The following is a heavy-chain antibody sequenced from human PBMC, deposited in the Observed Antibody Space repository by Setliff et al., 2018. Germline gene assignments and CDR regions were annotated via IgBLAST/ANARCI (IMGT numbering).Heavy chain of an antibody. Sequence: GGSLRLSCAASGFTFSSYWMYWVRQAPGKGLVWVSRINRDGSYTVYADSVKGRFTISRDNAKNSLYLEMNSLRDDDTAVYYCAREPRDKPEDIWGQGTMVTVSS. CDR2: INRDGSYT. CDR3: AREPRDKPEDI. CDR1: GFTFSSYW. J-gene: IGHJ3*02. V-gene: IGHV3-74*01.